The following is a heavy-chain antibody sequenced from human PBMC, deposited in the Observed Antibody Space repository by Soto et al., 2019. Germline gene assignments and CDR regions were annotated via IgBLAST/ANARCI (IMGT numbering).Heavy chain of an antibody. CDR1: GFTFSSYG. Sequence: GGSLRLSCAASGFTFSSYGMHWVRQAPGKGLEWVAVIWYDGSNKYYADSVKGRFTISRDNSKNTLYLQMNSLRAEDTAVYYCARDQGIVATTYYYYYGMDVWGQGTTVTVSS. CDR3: ARDQGIVATTYYYYYGMDV. CDR2: IWYDGSNK. V-gene: IGHV3-33*01. D-gene: IGHD5-12*01. J-gene: IGHJ6*02.